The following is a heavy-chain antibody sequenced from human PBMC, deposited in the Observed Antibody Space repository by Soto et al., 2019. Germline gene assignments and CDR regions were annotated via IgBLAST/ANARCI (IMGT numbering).Heavy chain of an antibody. D-gene: IGHD3-22*01. V-gene: IGHV4-4*02. Sequence: PSETLSPTCTVSGGSLSRYYWSWVRQPPGKGLEWIGEIYHSGSTNYNPSLKSRVTISVDKSKNQFSLKLSSVTAADTAVYYCARDDNSSGLDYWGQGTLVTVSS. J-gene: IGHJ4*02. CDR3: ARDDNSSGLDY. CDR2: IYHSGST. CDR1: GGSLSRYY.